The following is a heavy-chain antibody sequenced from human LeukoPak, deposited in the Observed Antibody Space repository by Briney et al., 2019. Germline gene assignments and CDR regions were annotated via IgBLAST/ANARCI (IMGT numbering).Heavy chain of an antibody. V-gene: IGHV4-39*01. Sequence: PSETLSLTCTVSVGSISSSSYYWGWIRHPPGKGLEWIGSIYYSGSTYYNPSLKSRVTISVDTSKNQFSLKLSSVTASDTAVYYCESGNTKWNSFDYWGQGTLVIVSS. J-gene: IGHJ4*02. CDR2: IYYSGST. CDR3: ESGNTKWNSFDY. CDR1: VGSISSSSYY. D-gene: IGHD2/OR15-2a*01.